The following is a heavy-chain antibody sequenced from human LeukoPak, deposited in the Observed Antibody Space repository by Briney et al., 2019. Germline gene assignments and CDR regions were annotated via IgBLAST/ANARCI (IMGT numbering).Heavy chain of an antibody. J-gene: IGHJ4*01. CDR2: ISGSGVST. CDR1: GFTFSSYE. D-gene: IGHD3-3*01. CDR3: AKDYDFWTI. Sequence: RSGGSLRLSCAASGFTFSSYEMNWVRHAPGKGREWVSSISGSGVSTFYAHSAKGRFTISRENSKTTVYLQMNSLRAEDTAVYYCAKDYDFWTIWGQGTLVTVSS. V-gene: IGHV3-23*01.